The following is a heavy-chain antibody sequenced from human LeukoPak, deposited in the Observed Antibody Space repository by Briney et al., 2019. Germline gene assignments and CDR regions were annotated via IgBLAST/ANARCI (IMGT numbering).Heavy chain of an antibody. D-gene: IGHD6-19*01. V-gene: IGHV4-59*01. Sequence: SETLSLTCTVSGGSISSYYWSWIRQPPGKGLEWIGYIYYSGSTNYNPSLKSRVTISVDTSKNQFSLKLSSVTAADTAVYYCARGGAIAVAGHPLDYWGQGTLVTVSS. CDR3: ARGGAIAVAGHPLDY. CDR2: IYYSGST. CDR1: GGSISSYY. J-gene: IGHJ4*02.